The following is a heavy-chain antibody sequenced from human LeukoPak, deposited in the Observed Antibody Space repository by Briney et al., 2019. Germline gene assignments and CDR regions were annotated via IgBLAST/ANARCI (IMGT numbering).Heavy chain of an antibody. V-gene: IGHV3-7*01. CDR3: ATDRVWRTSGYALYYFEH. CDR2: IKHDGGET. Sequence: GGSLRLSCAASGFTFTNYFMSWVRQAPGKGLGWVASIKHDGGETYYVDSVRGRFTISRDNTMNTLYLQMSRVIAEDTAVYYRATDRVWRTSGYALYYFEHGREGTLLT. J-gene: IGHJ4*02. D-gene: IGHD3-22*01. CDR1: GFTFTNYF.